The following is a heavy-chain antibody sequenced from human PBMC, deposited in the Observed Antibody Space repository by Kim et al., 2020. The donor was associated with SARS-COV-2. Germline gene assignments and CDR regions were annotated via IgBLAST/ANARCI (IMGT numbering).Heavy chain of an antibody. CDR1: GGSFSGYY. J-gene: IGHJ3*02. V-gene: IGHV4-34*01. Sequence: SETLSLTCAVYGGSFSGYYWSWIRQPPGKGLEWIGEINHSGSTNYNPSLKSRVTISVDTSKNQFSLKLSSVTAADTAVYYCAREYCSSTSCYRRRDAFDIWGQGTMVTVSS. CDR3: AREYCSSTSCYRRRDAFDI. D-gene: IGHD2-2*01. CDR2: INHSGST.